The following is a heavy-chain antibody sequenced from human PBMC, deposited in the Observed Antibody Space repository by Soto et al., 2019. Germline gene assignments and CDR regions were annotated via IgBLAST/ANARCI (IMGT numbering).Heavy chain of an antibody. CDR1: GFTFSSYG. D-gene: IGHD1-26*01. Sequence: QAGGSLRLSCAASGFTFSSYGMHWVRRAPGKGLEWVAVISYDGTNKYYADSVKGQFTISRDNSKSTLYLQMNSLRVEDTAMYFCAKGLEGNRVGAPSDHWGQGTLVTVSS. V-gene: IGHV3-30*18. J-gene: IGHJ4*02. CDR2: ISYDGTNK. CDR3: AKGLEGNRVGAPSDH.